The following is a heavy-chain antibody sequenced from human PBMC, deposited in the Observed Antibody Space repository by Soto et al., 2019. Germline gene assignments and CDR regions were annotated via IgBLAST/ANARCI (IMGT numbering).Heavy chain of an antibody. CDR2: INPNSGDT. CDR1: GYTFTGYY. J-gene: IGHJ6*02. Sequence: ASVKVSCKASGYTFTGYYVHWVRQAPGQGLAWMGWINPNSGDTYLAQRFQGRVTMNRDTSIGTAYMELRGLTSDDTAEYYCAKGGAIVAAGTRVYLYNAMDVWGQGPRSPSP. D-gene: IGHD1-26*01. V-gene: IGHV1-2*02. CDR3: AKGGAIVAAGTRVYLYNAMDV.